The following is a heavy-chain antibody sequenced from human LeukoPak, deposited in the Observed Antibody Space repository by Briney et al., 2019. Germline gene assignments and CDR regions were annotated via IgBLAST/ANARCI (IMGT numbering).Heavy chain of an antibody. CDR1: GFTFSTYG. Sequence: GGSLRLSCAASGFTFSTYGMNWVRQAPGKGLEWVGFIRSKAYGGTTEYAASVKSRFSISRDDSKSIAYLQMNSLRTEDTAVFYCTRDCSGGSCWGDAFDIWGQGTMVTVSS. J-gene: IGHJ3*02. CDR3: TRDCSGGSCWGDAFDI. D-gene: IGHD2-15*01. V-gene: IGHV3-49*04. CDR2: IRSKAYGGTT.